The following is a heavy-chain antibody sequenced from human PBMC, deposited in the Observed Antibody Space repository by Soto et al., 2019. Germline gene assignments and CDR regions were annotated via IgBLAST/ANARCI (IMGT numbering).Heavy chain of an antibody. CDR2: IYHSGST. Sequence: QVQLQESGPGLVKPSGTLSLTCAVSSGSISSSNWWSWVRQPPGKGLEWIGEIYHSGSTNYNPSLNSRVTISVDKSKSQFSLKLSSVTAADTAVYYCARKGDRYCSGGSCYSGFDYWGQGTLVTVSS. CDR3: ARKGDRYCSGGSCYSGFDY. V-gene: IGHV4-4*02. D-gene: IGHD2-15*01. J-gene: IGHJ4*02. CDR1: SGSISSSNW.